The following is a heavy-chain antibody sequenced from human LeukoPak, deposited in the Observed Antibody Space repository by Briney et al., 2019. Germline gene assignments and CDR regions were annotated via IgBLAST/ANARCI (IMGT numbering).Heavy chain of an antibody. J-gene: IGHJ6*03. Sequence: ASVKVSCKASGYTFTGYYMHWVRQAPGQGLEWMGWINPNSGGTNYAQKFQGRVTMTRDTSISTAYMELSRLRSDDTAVYYCARANSGCYLGLGMYYYYYMDVWGKGTTVTVSS. CDR3: ARANSGCYLGLGMYYYYYMDV. V-gene: IGHV1-2*02. CDR2: INPNSGGT. D-gene: IGHD1-26*01. CDR1: GYTFTGYY.